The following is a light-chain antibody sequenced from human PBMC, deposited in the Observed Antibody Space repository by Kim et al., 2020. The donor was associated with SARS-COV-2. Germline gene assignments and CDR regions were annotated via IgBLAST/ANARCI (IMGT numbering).Light chain of an antibody. V-gene: IGLV5-45*01. J-gene: IGLJ3*02. Sequence: LTCTFHSGTNVDTYKRHWYQQKPESPHQCDLRYKSDSDKQQGPGVPSRFSGSKDASANAGIFLISGLQAEDEADYYCKIWHSSAWVFGGGTQLTVL. CDR1: SGTNVDTYK. CDR2: YKSDSDK. CDR3: KIWHSSAWV.